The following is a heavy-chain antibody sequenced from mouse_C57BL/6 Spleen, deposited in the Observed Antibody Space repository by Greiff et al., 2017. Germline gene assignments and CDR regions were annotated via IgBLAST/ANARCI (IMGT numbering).Heavy chain of an antibody. CDR1: GYTFTSYT. Sequence: VQLQQSGAELARPGASVKMSCKASGYTFTSYTMHWVKQRPGQGLEWIGYIYPSSGYTKYNQKFKDKATLTADKSSSTAYMQLSSLTSEDSAVYYCAGYRYAMDYWGQGTSVTVSA. D-gene: IGHD1-2*01. CDR3: AGYRYAMDY. V-gene: IGHV1-4*01. CDR2: IYPSSGYT. J-gene: IGHJ4*01.